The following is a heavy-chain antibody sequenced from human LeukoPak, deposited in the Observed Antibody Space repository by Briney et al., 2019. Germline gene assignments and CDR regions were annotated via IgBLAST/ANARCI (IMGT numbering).Heavy chain of an antibody. J-gene: IGHJ4*02. CDR2: IYPGDSDT. Sequence: GESLKISCKGSGYSFTTYWLGWVRQMPGKGLEWKGIIYPGDSDTRYSPSFQGQVTISADKSISTAYLQWSSLKASDTATYYCARHAKTYFYDSSAYYYSDYWGQGTLVTVSS. CDR1: GYSFTTYW. D-gene: IGHD3-22*01. CDR3: ARHAKTYFYDSSAYYYSDY. V-gene: IGHV5-51*01.